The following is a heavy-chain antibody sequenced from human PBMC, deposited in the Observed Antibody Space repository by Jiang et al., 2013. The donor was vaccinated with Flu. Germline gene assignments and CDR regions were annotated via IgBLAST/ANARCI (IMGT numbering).Heavy chain of an antibody. CDR3: ARRPIRGSGPKNAFDI. J-gene: IGHJ3*02. D-gene: IGHD3-10*01. CDR2: IYYSGST. CDR1: GDSISSGDYY. Sequence: GSGLVKPSQTLSLTCTVSGDSISSGDYYWSWIRQHPGKGLEWIGYIYYSGSTYYNPSLKSRVTISVDTSKNQFSLKLSSVTAADTAVYYCARRPIRGSGPKNAFDIWGQGTMVTVSS. V-gene: IGHV4-31*03.